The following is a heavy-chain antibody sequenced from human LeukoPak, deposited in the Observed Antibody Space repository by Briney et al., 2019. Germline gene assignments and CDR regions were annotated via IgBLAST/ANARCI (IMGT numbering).Heavy chain of an antibody. D-gene: IGHD3-22*01. CDR2: INHSGST. V-gene: IGHV4-34*01. Sequence: SETLSLTCAVYGGSFSGYYWSWLRQPPGKGLEWIGEINHSGSTNYNPSLKSRVTISVDTSKNQFSLKLSSVTAADTAVYYCARARLLYYYDSSGYYYSWGFDYWGQGTLVTVSS. CDR1: GGSFSGYY. J-gene: IGHJ4*02. CDR3: ARARLLYYYDSSGYYYSWGFDY.